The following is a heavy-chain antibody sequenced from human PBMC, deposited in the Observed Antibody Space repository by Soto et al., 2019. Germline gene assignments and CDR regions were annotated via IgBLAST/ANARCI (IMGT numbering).Heavy chain of an antibody. Sequence: PGGSLRLSCAAPGFTFSSYSMHWVRQAPGKGLEWVAVISYDGSNKYYADSVKGRFTISRDNSKSTLYLQMNSLRAEDTAVYYCARGGRITMIVVVTRAWEYWGQGTLVTVLL. CDR1: GFTFSSYS. V-gene: IGHV3-30-3*01. J-gene: IGHJ4*02. CDR2: ISYDGSNK. D-gene: IGHD3-22*01. CDR3: ARGGRITMIVVVTRAWEY.